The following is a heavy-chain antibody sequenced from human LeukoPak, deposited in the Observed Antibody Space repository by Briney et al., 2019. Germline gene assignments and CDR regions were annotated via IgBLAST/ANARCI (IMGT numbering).Heavy chain of an antibody. D-gene: IGHD4/OR15-4a*01. CDR3: ARFEGAHY. Sequence: GGSLRLSCAASGFTFSTYSMNWVRQAPGMGLEWVSSISSSSTYTHYADSVKGRFTISRDNTKNSLYLQMNSLRAEDTAVYYCARFEGAHYWGQGTRVTVSS. V-gene: IGHV3-21*01. CDR2: ISSSSTYT. CDR1: GFTFSTYS. J-gene: IGHJ4*02.